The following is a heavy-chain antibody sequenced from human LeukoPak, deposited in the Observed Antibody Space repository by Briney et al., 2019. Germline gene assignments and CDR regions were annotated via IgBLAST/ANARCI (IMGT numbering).Heavy chain of an antibody. J-gene: IGHJ4*02. V-gene: IGHV4-4*07. D-gene: IGHD4-17*01. Sequence: ASETLSLTCTVSGDSISSYYWSWIRQAAGKGLEWIGRFYTSGNTNYNPSLKSRVTMSVDTSNNQFSLTLNSVTAADTAVYYCARDPTTMTTFFDSWGQGILVTVSS. CDR2: FYTSGNT. CDR3: ARDPTTMTTFFDS. CDR1: GDSISSYY.